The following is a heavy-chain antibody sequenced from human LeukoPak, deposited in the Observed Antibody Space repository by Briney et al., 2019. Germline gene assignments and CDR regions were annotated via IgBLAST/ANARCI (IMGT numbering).Heavy chain of an antibody. D-gene: IGHD3-22*01. CDR1: GDSVTTYY. CDR3: ARVKRDSSGYYPRGNWFDP. V-gene: IGHV4-59*02. J-gene: IGHJ5*02. Sequence: SETLSLTCTVSGDSVTTYYWSWIRQPPGKGLEWLGYVYYSGSATYNPSLKSRVTISVDTSKNQFSLRLSSVTAADTAVYYCARVKRDSSGYYPRGNWFDPWGQGTLVTVSS. CDR2: VYYSGSA.